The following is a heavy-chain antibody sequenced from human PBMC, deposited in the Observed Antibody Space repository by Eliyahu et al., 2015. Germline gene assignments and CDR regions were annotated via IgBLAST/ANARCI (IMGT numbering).Heavy chain of an antibody. V-gene: IGHV2-26*01. Sequence: QVTLKESGPVLVKPTETLTLTCTVXGFSLTNARMGVSWIRQPPGKALEWLAHIFSNDEKSYXTSLKSRLTISKDTSKSQVVLTMTNMDPVDTATYYCARILYSSSWYGGRGAFDIWGQGTMVTVSS. CDR1: GFSLTNARMG. CDR3: ARILYSSSWYGGRGAFDI. CDR2: IFSNDEK. D-gene: IGHD6-13*01. J-gene: IGHJ3*02.